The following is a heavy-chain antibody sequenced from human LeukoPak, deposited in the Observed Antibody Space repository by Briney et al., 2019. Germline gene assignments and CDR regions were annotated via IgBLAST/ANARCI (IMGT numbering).Heavy chain of an antibody. CDR3: TKPDYSRGNWFDP. Sequence: GRSLRLSCAASGFTFSSYAMHWVRQAPGKGLEWVAVISYDGSNKYYADSVKGRLYISRDNSKNTLYLQMNSLRAEDTAVYYCTKPDYSRGNWFDPWGQGTLVTVSS. J-gene: IGHJ5*02. V-gene: IGHV3-30-3*02. CDR2: ISYDGSNK. D-gene: IGHD2-15*01. CDR1: GFTFSSYA.